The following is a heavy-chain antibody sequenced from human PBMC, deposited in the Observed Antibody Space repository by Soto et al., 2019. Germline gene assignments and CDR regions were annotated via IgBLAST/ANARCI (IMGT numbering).Heavy chain of an antibody. CDR2: IHYSGST. CDR1: GDSVTISDYY. J-gene: IGHJ4*02. CDR3: AAHDSGGYYAEY. Sequence: QLQLQESGPGLVKPSETLSLTCTVSGDSVTISDYYWGWIRQPPGKGLEWIGSIHYSGSTYYNRSLKSRVTISGDTSKKQCSLKLTSVTAADAAVYYCAAHDSGGYYAEYWGQGTLVTVSA. D-gene: IGHD3-22*01. V-gene: IGHV4-39*01.